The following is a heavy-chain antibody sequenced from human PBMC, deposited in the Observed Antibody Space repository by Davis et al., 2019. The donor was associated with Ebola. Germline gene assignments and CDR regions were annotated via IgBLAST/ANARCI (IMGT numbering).Heavy chain of an antibody. Sequence: GESLKISCAASGFTFSNAWMSCVRQAPGKGLEWVGRIKSNVDGGTTDYAAPVKGRFTISIDDSKNTLYLQMNSLKTEDTAVYYCTAEAGISFWGQGTLVTVSS. V-gene: IGHV3-15*01. CDR3: TAEAGISF. J-gene: IGHJ4*02. CDR2: IKSNVDGGTT. CDR1: GFTFSNAW. D-gene: IGHD3-3*02.